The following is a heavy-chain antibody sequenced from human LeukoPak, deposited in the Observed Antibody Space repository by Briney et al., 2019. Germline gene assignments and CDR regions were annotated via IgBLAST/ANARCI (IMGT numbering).Heavy chain of an antibody. CDR1: GFTFSSYG. J-gene: IGHJ4*02. Sequence: GGSLRLPCAASGFTFSSYGMHWVRQAPGKGLEWVAFIRYDGSNKYYADSVKGRFTISRDNSKNTLYLQMNSLRAEDTAVYYCAKDIFGHCWSGYYFDYWGQGTLVTVSS. V-gene: IGHV3-30*02. CDR2: IRYDGSNK. D-gene: IGHD3-3*02. CDR3: AKDIFGHCWSGYYFDY.